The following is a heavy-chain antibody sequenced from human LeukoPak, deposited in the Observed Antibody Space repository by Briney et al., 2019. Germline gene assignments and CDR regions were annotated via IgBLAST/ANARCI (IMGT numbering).Heavy chain of an antibody. J-gene: IGHJ4*02. Sequence: KSSETLSLTCTVPGGSISSYYWSWIRQPPGKGLEWIGYIYYSGSTNYNPSLKGRVTISVDTSKNQFSLKLNSVTAADTAVYYCARGGVDYDSSGLIDYWGQGTLVTVPS. D-gene: IGHD3-22*01. CDR2: IYYSGST. CDR3: ARGGVDYDSSGLIDY. V-gene: IGHV4-59*01. CDR1: GGSISSYY.